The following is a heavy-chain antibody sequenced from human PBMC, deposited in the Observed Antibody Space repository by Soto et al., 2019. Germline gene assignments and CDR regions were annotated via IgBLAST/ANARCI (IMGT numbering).Heavy chain of an antibody. J-gene: IGHJ6*03. V-gene: IGHV4-34*01. CDR1: GGSFSGDY. CDR2: INHSGST. CDR3: ARGLITMVRGVISTYYYYYMDV. Sequence: QVQLQQWGAGLLKPSETLSLTCAVYGGSFSGDYWSWIRQPPGKGLEWIGEINHSGSTNYNPSLKSRVTISVDTSKNQFSLKLSSVTAADTAVYYCARGLITMVRGVISTYYYYYMDVWGKGTTVTVSS. D-gene: IGHD3-10*01.